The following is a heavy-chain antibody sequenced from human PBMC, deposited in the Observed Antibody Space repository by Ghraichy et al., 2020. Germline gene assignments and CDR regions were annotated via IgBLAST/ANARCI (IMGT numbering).Heavy chain of an antibody. Sequence: SETLSLTCTVSGGSISSYYWSWIRQPAGKGLEWIGRIYTSGSTNYNPSLKSRVTMSVDTSKNQFSLKLSSVTAADTAVYYCAREPFGWLVHTNYYYGMDVWGQGTTVTVSS. V-gene: IGHV4-4*07. D-gene: IGHD6-19*01. CDR2: IYTSGST. CDR3: AREPFGWLVHTNYYYGMDV. J-gene: IGHJ6*02. CDR1: GGSISSYY.